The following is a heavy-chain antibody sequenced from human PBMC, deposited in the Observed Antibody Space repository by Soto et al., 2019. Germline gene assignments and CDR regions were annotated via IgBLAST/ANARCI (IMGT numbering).Heavy chain of an antibody. CDR1: GYTFTSYA. Sequence: QVQLVQSGDEVKKPGASVKDSCKASGYTFTSYAMHWMRQAPGQEIEWMGWINAGNGNTKYSQKFQGRVTITRDTSASTAYMELSSLRSEDTAVYYCARDRDSVWYFAFDIWGQGTMVTVSS. V-gene: IGHV1-3*01. CDR3: ARDRDSVWYFAFDI. CDR2: INAGNGNT. J-gene: IGHJ3*02. D-gene: IGHD6-19*01.